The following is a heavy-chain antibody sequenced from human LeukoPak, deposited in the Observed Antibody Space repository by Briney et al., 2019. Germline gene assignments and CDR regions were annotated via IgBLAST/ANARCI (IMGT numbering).Heavy chain of an antibody. Sequence: GGSLRLSCAASGFTFSNYAVSWVRQAPGKGLEWVSAISGRGDNTYYADSVRGRFTISRDNSKNSLSLQMNSLRVEDTALYYCARGGISIFGVVIYMDVWGKGTTVTVSS. CDR1: GFTFSNYA. V-gene: IGHV3-23*01. J-gene: IGHJ6*03. CDR2: ISGRGDNT. D-gene: IGHD3-3*01. CDR3: ARGGISIFGVVIYMDV.